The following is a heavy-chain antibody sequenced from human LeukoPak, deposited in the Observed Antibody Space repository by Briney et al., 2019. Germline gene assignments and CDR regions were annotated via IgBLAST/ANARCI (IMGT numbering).Heavy chain of an antibody. D-gene: IGHD4-11*01. J-gene: IGHJ5*02. CDR3: ARGQSYSNYRIGGFDP. CDR1: GRSFSGYY. Sequence: PSETLSLTCAVYGRSFSGYYWSWIRQPPGKGLEWIGEINHSGSTNYNPSLKSRVTISVDASKNQFSLKLSSVTAAGTAVYYCARGQSYSNYRIGGFDPWGQGTLVTVSS. V-gene: IGHV4-34*01. CDR2: INHSGST.